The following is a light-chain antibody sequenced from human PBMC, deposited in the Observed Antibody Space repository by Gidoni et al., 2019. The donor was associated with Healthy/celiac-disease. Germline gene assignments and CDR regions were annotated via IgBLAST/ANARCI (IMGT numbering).Light chain of an antibody. CDR2: EVS. V-gene: IGLV2-23*02. CDR1: SSDVGSYNL. Sequence: SALTHPPSVSVSPGQSITISCTGTSSDVGSYNLVSWYQQHPGKAPKLMIYEVSKRPSGVSNRFSGSKSGNTASLTISGLQAEDEADYYCCSYAGSSTYVFGTGTKVTVL. J-gene: IGLJ1*01. CDR3: CSYAGSSTYV.